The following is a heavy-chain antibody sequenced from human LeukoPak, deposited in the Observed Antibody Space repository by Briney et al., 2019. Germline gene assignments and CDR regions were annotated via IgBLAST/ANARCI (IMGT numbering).Heavy chain of an antibody. CDR2: IRFDESNK. Sequence: GGSLRLSCAASGFTFDDYGMSWVRQAPGKGLEWVAFIRFDESNKYYADSVKGRFTISRDNSKNTLYLQMNSLRAEDTAVYFCAKDGSTLTYYYFDYWGQGALVTVSS. CDR3: AKDGSTLTYYYFDY. D-gene: IGHD4-17*01. V-gene: IGHV3-30*02. CDR1: GFTFDDYG. J-gene: IGHJ4*02.